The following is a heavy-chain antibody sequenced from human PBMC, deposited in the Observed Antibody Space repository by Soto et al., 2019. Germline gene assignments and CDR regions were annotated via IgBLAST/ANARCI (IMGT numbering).Heavy chain of an antibody. J-gene: IGHJ5*02. Sequence: QVQLQESGPGLVKPSQTLSLTYTVSGGSISSGGYYWSWIRQHPGKGLEWIGYIYYSGSTYYNPSLKSRVTISVDTSKNQFSLKLSSVTAADTAVYYCARGAAPGYNWFDPWGQGTLVTVSS. V-gene: IGHV4-31*03. CDR2: IYYSGST. CDR1: GGSISSGGYY. D-gene: IGHD2-15*01. CDR3: ARGAAPGYNWFDP.